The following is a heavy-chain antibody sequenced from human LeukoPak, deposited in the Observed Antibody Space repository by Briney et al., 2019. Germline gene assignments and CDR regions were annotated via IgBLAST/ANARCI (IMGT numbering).Heavy chain of an antibody. J-gene: IGHJ4*02. CDR1: GSTFDDYA. CDR2: ISWDGGST. D-gene: IGHD6-13*01. CDR3: AKDIRGSTSWYGLDY. V-gene: IGHV3-43D*03. Sequence: GGSLRLSCAASGSTFDDYAMHWVRQAPGKGLEWVSLISWDGGSTYYADSVKGRFTISRDNSKNSLYLQMNSLRAEDTALYSCAKDIRGSTSWYGLDYWGQGTLVTVSS.